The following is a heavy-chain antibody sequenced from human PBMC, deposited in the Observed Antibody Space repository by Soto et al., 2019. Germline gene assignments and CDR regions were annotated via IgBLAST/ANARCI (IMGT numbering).Heavy chain of an antibody. Sequence: GASVKVSCKASGYTLTSYGISWVRQAPGQGLEWMGWISTYNKDTKDAQKFQDRVTMTTNTSKSTANKEQRNLKSDDTAVYYCAREYCSGGSCYGGDYWGQGTLVTVSS. D-gene: IGHD2-15*01. CDR2: ISTYNKDT. J-gene: IGHJ4*02. V-gene: IGHV1-18*01. CDR1: GYTLTSYG. CDR3: AREYCSGGSCYGGDY.